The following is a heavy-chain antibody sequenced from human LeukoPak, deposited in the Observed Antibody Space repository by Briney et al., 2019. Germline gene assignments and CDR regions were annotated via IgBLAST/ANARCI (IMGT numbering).Heavy chain of an antibody. CDR2: ISGSGGST. CDR1: GFTFSSYA. V-gene: IGHV3-23*01. CDR3: VKDQRLYYYGSGSYGMDV. J-gene: IGHJ6*02. Sequence: GGSLRLSCAASGFTFSSYAMNWVRQAPGKGLEWVSGISGSGGSTHYADSVKGRFTISRDNSKNTLYLQMNSLRAEDTAVYYCVKDQRLYYYGSGSYGMDVWGQGTTVTVSS. D-gene: IGHD3-10*01.